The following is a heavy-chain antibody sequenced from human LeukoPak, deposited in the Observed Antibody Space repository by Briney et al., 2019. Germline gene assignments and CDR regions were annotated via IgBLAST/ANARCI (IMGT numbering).Heavy chain of an antibody. J-gene: IGHJ5*02. CDR3: ARDVGIAAGALWFDP. Sequence: ASVKVSCKASGYTFTSYGISWARQAPGQGLEWMGWISAYNGNTNYAQKLQGRVTMTTDTSTSTAYMELRSLRSDDTAVYYCARDVGIAAGALWFDPWGQGTLVTVSS. D-gene: IGHD6-13*01. CDR2: ISAYNGNT. CDR1: GYTFTSYG. V-gene: IGHV1-18*01.